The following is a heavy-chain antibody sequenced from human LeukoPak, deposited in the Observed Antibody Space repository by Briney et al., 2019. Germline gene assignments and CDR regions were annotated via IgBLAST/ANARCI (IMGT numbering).Heavy chain of an antibody. D-gene: IGHD5-18*01. Sequence: PSETLSLTCTVSGGSISSYYWSWIRQPPGKGLEWIGYIYYSGSINYNPSLKSRVTISVDTSKNQFSLKLSSVTAADTAVYYCARHWDTAMVDHDAFDIWGQGTMVTVSS. J-gene: IGHJ3*02. CDR1: GGSISSYY. V-gene: IGHV4-59*08. CDR2: IYYSGSI. CDR3: ARHWDTAMVDHDAFDI.